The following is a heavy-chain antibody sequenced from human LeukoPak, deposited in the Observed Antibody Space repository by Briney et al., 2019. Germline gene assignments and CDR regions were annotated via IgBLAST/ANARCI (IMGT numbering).Heavy chain of an antibody. CDR2: IYYSGST. Sequence: SETLSLTCTVSGGSISSSSYYWGWIRQPPGKGLEWIGSIYYSGSTYYNPSLKSRVTISVDTSKNQFSLKLSSATAADTAVYYCARHRLRFLEWLSNWFDPWGQGTLVTVSS. CDR3: ARHRLRFLEWLSNWFDP. CDR1: GGSISSSSYY. V-gene: IGHV4-39*01. J-gene: IGHJ5*02. D-gene: IGHD3-3*01.